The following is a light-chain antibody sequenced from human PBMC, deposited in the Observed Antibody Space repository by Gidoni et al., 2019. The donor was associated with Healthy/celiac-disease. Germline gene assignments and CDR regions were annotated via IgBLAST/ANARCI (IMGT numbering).Light chain of an antibody. V-gene: IGLV3-21*04. CDR3: QVWDNNSDYVL. CDR2: NDI. CDR1: NIGSKS. J-gene: IGLJ2*01. Sequence: SHVLTQPPSVSVAPGQTAQITCGGNNIGSKSVHWYQQRPGQAPVLVIYNDIDRPSGIPERFSGSNSGNTATLTISRVAAGDEADYYCQVWDNNSDYVLFGGGTKLTVL.